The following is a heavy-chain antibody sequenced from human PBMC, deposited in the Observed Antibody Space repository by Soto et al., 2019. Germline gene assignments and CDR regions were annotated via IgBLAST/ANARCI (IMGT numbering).Heavy chain of an antibody. Sequence: GGSLRLSCAASGFIFSPYGIHWVRQAPGKGLEWVALIRNDGSDKYYAESVTGRFTISRDNSKNTVYLQMNSLRAEDTALYFCARAPRMAPFDIWGQGTMVTVSS. CDR3: ARAPRMAPFDI. V-gene: IGHV3-33*01. CDR2: IRNDGSDK. J-gene: IGHJ3*02. CDR1: GFIFSPYG.